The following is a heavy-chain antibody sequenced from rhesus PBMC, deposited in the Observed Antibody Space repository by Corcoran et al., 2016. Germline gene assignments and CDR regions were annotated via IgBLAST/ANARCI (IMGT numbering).Heavy chain of an antibody. J-gene: IGHJ6*01. CDR3: TGVTLGVFYGLDS. CDR1: GYSISSGYG. CDR2: ISYSGSP. Sequence: QLQLQESGPGLVKPSETLSLTCAVSGYSISSGYGWSWIRKPPGKGLEWIGYISYSGSPSYNPSLQSRVTISRDTSKTQCSLKLSSVTAADTAVYYCTGVTLGVFYGLDSWGQGVVVTVSS. D-gene: IGHD3-34*01. V-gene: IGHV4-122*02.